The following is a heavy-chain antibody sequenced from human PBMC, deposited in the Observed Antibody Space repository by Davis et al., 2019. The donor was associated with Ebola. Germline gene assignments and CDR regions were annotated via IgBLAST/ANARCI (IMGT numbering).Heavy chain of an antibody. CDR1: GFTFSSFG. CDR3: VRDLAAIGWNSVSSNDY. CDR2: ISYDATNR. J-gene: IGHJ4*02. V-gene: IGHV3-30*03. D-gene: IGHD1-7*01. Sequence: PGGSLRLSCAASGFTFSSFGMHWVRQAPGKGLEWVAVISYDATNRYYADSVKGRFSISSDHSKDILYLQMNSLRADDTAVYYCVRDLAAIGWNSVSSNDYWGQGTLVTVS.